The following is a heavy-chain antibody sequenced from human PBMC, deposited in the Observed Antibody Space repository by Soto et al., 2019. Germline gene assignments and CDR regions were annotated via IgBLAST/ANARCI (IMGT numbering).Heavy chain of an antibody. CDR1: GYTFTSYG. V-gene: IGHV1-18*01. J-gene: IGHJ4*02. Sequence: ASVKVSCKASGYTFTSYGITWVRQAPGQGLEWMGWIVAYNGNTNYAQKLQGRVTMTTDTSTSTAYMELRRLRSDDTAVYYCARTLTEYYFDYWGQGTLVTVSS. CDR3: ARTLTEYYFDY. CDR2: IVAYNGNT.